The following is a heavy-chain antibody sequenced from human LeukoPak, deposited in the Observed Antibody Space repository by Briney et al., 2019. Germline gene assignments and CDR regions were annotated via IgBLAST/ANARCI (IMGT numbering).Heavy chain of an antibody. V-gene: IGHV3-15*01. D-gene: IGHD3-22*01. CDR2: IKSKTDGGTT. J-gene: IGHJ4*02. CDR3: TTDGEEIDSSGYYYRYDY. CDR1: GFTFSNAW. Sequence: PGGSLRLSCAASGFTFSNAWMSWVRQAPGKGLEWVGRIKSKTDGGTTDYAAPVKGRFTISRDDSKNTLYLQMNSLKTEDTAVYYCTTDGEEIDSSGYYYRYDYWGQGTLVTVSS.